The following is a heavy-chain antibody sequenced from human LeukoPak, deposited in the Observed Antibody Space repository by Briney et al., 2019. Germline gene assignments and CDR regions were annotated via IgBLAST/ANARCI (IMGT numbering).Heavy chain of an antibody. J-gene: IGHJ5*02. D-gene: IGHD3-16*01. Sequence: SETLSLTCTVSGGSISSYYWSWIRQPPGKGLEWIGYIYYSGSTNYNPSLKSRVTISVDTSKNQFSLKLSSVTAADTAVYYCARVEMITFEGWFDPWGQGTLVTVSS. V-gene: IGHV4-59*01. CDR2: IYYSGST. CDR1: GGSISSYY. CDR3: ARVEMITFEGWFDP.